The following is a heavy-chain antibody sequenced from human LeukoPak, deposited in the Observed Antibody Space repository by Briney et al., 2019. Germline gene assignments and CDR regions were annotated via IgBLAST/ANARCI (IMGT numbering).Heavy chain of an antibody. CDR2: ISSNVVST. V-gene: IGHV3-64*01. D-gene: IGHD6-6*01. CDR1: GFTFSSYA. J-gene: IGHJ4*02. CDR3: ARADSSSPTATY. Sequence: GGSLRLSCAASGFTFSSYAMHWVRQAPGKGLEYVSTISSNVVSTYYANSVKGRFTISRDNSKNMLYLQMGSLRAEDMAVYYCARADSSSPTATYWGQGTLVTVPS.